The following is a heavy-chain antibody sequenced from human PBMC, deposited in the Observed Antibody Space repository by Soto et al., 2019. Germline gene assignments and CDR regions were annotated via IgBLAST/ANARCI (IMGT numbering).Heavy chain of an antibody. CDR2: IYYSGST. J-gene: IGHJ6*03. V-gene: IGHV4-59*08. CDR1: GGSISSYY. CDR3: ASGVISGYAFYYMDV. D-gene: IGHD5-12*01. Sequence: SETLSLTCTVSGGSISSYYWSWIRQPPGKGLEWIGYIYYSGSTNYNPSLKSRVTISVDTSKNQFSLNLSSVTAADTAVYYCASGVISGYAFYYMDVWGKGTTVTVSS.